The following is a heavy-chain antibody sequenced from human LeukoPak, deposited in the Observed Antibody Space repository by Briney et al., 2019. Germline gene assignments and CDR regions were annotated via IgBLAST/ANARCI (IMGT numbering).Heavy chain of an antibody. Sequence: SETLSLTCAVSGGSISSGGYSWSWIRQPPGKGLEWIGYIYHSGSTYYNPSLKSRVTISVDRSKNQFSLKLSSVTAADTAVYYCARGTSSQRRYFDLWGRGTLVTVSS. CDR1: GGSISSGGYS. J-gene: IGHJ2*01. CDR3: ARGTSSQRRYFDL. CDR2: IYHSGST. D-gene: IGHD6-25*01. V-gene: IGHV4-30-2*01.